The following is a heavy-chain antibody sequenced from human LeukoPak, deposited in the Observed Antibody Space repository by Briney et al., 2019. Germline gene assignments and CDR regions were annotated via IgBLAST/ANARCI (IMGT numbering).Heavy chain of an antibody. CDR3: ARERPSLITMIVVVITTGGNAFDI. V-gene: IGHV3-7*01. J-gene: IGHJ3*02. Sequence: PGGSLRLSCAASGFTFSSYWMSWVRQAPGKGLEWVANIKQDGSEKYYVDSVRGRFTISRDNAKNSLYLQMNSLRAEDTAVYYCARERPSLITMIVVVITTGGNAFDIWGQGTMVTVSS. D-gene: IGHD3-22*01. CDR1: GFTFSSYW. CDR2: IKQDGSEK.